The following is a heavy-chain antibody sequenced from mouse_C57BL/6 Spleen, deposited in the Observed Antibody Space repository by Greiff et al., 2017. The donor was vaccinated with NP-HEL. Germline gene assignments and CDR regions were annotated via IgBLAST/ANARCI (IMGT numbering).Heavy chain of an antibody. V-gene: IGHV1-39*01. Sequence: VQLKESGPELVKPGASVKISCKASGYSFTDYNMNWVKQSNGKSLEWIGVINPNYGTTSYNQKFKGKATLTVDQSSSTAYMQLNSLTSEDSAVYYCARNNYGSRDWYFDVWGTGTTVTVSS. CDR1: GYSFTDYN. D-gene: IGHD1-1*01. CDR2: INPNYGTT. J-gene: IGHJ1*03. CDR3: ARNNYGSRDWYFDV.